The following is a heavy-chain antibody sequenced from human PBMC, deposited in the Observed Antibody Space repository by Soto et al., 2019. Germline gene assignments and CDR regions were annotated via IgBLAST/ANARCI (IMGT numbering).Heavy chain of an antibody. V-gene: IGHV3-33*01. CDR1: GFTFSSYG. J-gene: IGHJ4*02. D-gene: IGHD4-17*01. CDR2: IWYDGSNK. Sequence: PGGSLRLSCAASGFTFSSYGMHWVRQAPGKGLEWVAVIWYDGSNKYYADSVKGRFTISRDNSKNTLYLQMNSLRAEDTAVYYCARDFIYGDYVQAAEDYWGQGTLVTVSS. CDR3: ARDFIYGDYVQAAEDY.